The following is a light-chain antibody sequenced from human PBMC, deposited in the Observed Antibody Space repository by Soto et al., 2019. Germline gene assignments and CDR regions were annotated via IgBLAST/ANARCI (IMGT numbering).Light chain of an antibody. CDR2: DVS. Sequence: QSALTQPRSVSGSPGQSVTISCTGTNSDVAVYNYISWYQQHPGKAPKVMIYDVSRRSSGVPDRFSGSKSGNTASLTISGLQAEDEADYYCCSYAGSYIYVFGTGTKVTVL. CDR3: CSYAGSYIYV. CDR1: NSDVAVYNY. V-gene: IGLV2-11*01. J-gene: IGLJ1*01.